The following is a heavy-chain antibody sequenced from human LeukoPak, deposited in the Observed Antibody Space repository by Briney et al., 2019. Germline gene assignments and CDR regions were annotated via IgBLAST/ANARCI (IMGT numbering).Heavy chain of an antibody. V-gene: IGHV1-24*01. CDR2: FDPEDGET. J-gene: IGHJ4*02. D-gene: IGHD3-10*01. CDR1: GYTLTELS. Sequence: ASVKVSCKVSGYTLTELSMHWVRQAPGKGLEWMGGFDPEDGETIYAQKFQGRVTMTEDTSTDTAYMELSSLRSDDTAVYYCARVRDRITMVRGVIMLDYWGQGTLVTVSS. CDR3: ARVRDRITMVRGVIMLDY.